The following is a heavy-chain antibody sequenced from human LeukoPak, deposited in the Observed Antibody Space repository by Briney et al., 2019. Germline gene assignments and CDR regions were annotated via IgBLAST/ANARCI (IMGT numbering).Heavy chain of an antibody. Sequence: PSETLSLTCTVSGGSISSGGYYWSWIRQHPGKGLEWIGYVYYSGSTYYNPSLRSRVTISVDTSKNQFSLKLSSVTAADTAVYYCARSGRGGHDAFDIWGQGTMVTVSS. CDR2: VYYSGST. D-gene: IGHD3-10*01. CDR3: ARSGRGGHDAFDI. V-gene: IGHV4-31*03. J-gene: IGHJ3*02. CDR1: GGSISSGGYY.